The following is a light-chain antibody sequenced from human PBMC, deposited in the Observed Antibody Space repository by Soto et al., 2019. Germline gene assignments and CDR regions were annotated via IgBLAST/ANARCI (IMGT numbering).Light chain of an antibody. CDR2: KAS. CDR3: QHYNTYPWT. CDR1: QSTSSW. Sequence: DIQMTQSPSTLSASVGDRVTVTCRASQSTSSWLAWYQQKAGKAPKLLIYKASALESGVPSRFSGSGSGTEFTLTISSLEPEDFATYYCQHYNTYPWTFGQGTKV. J-gene: IGKJ1*01. V-gene: IGKV1-5*03.